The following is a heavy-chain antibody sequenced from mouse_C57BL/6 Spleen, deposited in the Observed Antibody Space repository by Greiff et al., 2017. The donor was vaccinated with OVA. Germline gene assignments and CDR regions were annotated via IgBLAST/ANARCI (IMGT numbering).Heavy chain of an antibody. Sequence: QVQLKQSGPGLVAPSQSLSITCTVSGFSLTSYGVHWVRQPPGKGLEWLVVIWSDGSTTYNSALKSRLSISKDNSKSQVFLKMNSLQTDDTAMYYCARHVEITTDAMDYWGQGTSVTVSS. J-gene: IGHJ4*01. CDR2: IWSDGST. V-gene: IGHV2-6-1*01. D-gene: IGHD1-1*01. CDR3: ARHVEITTDAMDY. CDR1: GFSLTSYG.